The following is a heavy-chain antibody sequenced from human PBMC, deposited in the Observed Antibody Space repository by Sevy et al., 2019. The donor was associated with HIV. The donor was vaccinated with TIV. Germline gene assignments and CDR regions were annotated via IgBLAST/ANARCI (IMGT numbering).Heavy chain of an antibody. D-gene: IGHD3-10*01. CDR3: ASRMVRGVIAGGWFDP. CDR1: GFTFSDYY. Sequence: GGSLRLSCAASGFTFSDYYMSWIRQAPGKGLEWVSYISSSGSTIYYADSVKGRFTISRDNAKNSLYLQMNSLRAEDTAVYYCASRMVRGVIAGGWFDPWGQGTLVTVSP. V-gene: IGHV3-11*01. J-gene: IGHJ5*02. CDR2: ISSSGSTI.